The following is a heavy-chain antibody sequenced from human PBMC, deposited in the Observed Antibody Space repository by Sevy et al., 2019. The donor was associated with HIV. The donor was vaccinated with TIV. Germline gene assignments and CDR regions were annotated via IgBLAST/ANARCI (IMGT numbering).Heavy chain of an antibody. J-gene: IGHJ3*02. CDR3: VRGYCSSTSCPGEAFDI. Sequence: GGSLRLSCAASGFTFSSYAMHWVRQAPGKGLEYVSAISSNGGSTYYANSVKGRFTNSRDNSKNTLYLQMGSLRAEDMAVYYCVRGYCSSTSCPGEAFDIWGQGTMVTVSS. V-gene: IGHV3-64*01. CDR1: GFTFSSYA. CDR2: ISSNGGST. D-gene: IGHD2-2*01.